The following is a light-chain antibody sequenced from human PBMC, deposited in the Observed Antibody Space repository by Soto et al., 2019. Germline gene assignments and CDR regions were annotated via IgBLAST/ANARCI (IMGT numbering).Light chain of an antibody. Sequence: EIVLTQSPGTLSLSPGERATLSCRASQSVSSSYLAWYQQKPGQAPRLLIYGTSGRTTGIPERFSSSGAGTEFTLTISRLEPEDFAVYYCQQYGSSPPVTFGQGTRLEIK. V-gene: IGKV3-20*01. CDR1: QSVSSSY. J-gene: IGKJ5*01. CDR3: QQYGSSPPVT. CDR2: GTS.